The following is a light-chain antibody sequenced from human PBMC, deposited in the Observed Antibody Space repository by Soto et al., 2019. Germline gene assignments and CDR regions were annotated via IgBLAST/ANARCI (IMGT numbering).Light chain of an antibody. Sequence: QSVLTQPPSVSGAPGQRVTISCTGSSSNFGAGYAVHWYHQLPGTAPKLLIYDNNNRPSGVPDRFSGSKSGTSASLAITGLQAEDEADYYCQSYDSSLSGVIFGGGTKLTV. CDR2: DNN. CDR1: SSNFGAGYA. V-gene: IGLV1-40*01. J-gene: IGLJ2*01. CDR3: QSYDSSLSGVI.